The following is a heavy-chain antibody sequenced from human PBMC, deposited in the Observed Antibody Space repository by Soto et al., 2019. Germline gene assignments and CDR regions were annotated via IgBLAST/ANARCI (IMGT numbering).Heavy chain of an antibody. J-gene: IGHJ6*02. CDR2: IWYDGSNK. V-gene: IGHV3-33*01. Sequence: QVQLVESGGGVVQPGRSLRLSCAASGFTFSSYGMHWVRQAPGKGLEWVAVIWYDGSNKYYADSVKGRFTISRDNSKNTLYLQMNSLRAEDTAVYYCARGKRLLTYYYYGMDVWGQGTTVTVSS. CDR3: ARGKRLLTYYYYGMDV. CDR1: GFTFSSYG.